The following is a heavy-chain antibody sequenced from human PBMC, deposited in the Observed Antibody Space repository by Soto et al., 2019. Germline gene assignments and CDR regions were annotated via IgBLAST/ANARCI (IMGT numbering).Heavy chain of an antibody. CDR2: ISAYDGDT. CDR1: GYTFISYG. CDR3: ARGSGACLPLGTPSTLEDY. J-gene: IGHJ4*02. V-gene: IGHV1-18*01. D-gene: IGHD1-1*01. Sequence: QVQLVQSGAEVKKPGASVKVSCKASGYTFISYGITWVRQAPGQGLEWMGWISAYDGDTQYAKNFQGRVTLTTETFTNTAYRELMNLKSADTAVYYGARGSGACLPLGTPSTLEDYWGQGSLVSVSS.